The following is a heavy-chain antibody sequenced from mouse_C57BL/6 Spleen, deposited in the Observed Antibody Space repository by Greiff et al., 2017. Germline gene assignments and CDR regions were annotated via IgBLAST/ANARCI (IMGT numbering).Heavy chain of an antibody. CDR1: GYTFTDYY. CDR3: ARGQSNYWFAY. CDR2: INPNNGGT. V-gene: IGHV1-26*01. D-gene: IGHD2-5*01. Sequence: EVQLQQSGPELVKPGASVKISCKASGYTFTDYYMNWVKQSHGKSLEWIGDINPNNGGTSYNQKFKGKATLTVDKSSSTAYMELRSLTSEDSAVYYCARGQSNYWFAYWGQGTLVTVSA. J-gene: IGHJ3*01.